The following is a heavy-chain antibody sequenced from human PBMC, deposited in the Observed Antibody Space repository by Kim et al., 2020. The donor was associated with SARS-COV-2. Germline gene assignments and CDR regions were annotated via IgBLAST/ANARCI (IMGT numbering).Heavy chain of an antibody. CDR3: ARGITYYDILTGPAPFDY. CDR2: IYYSGST. CDR1: GGSISSGGYY. Sequence: SETLSLTCTVSGGSISSGGYYWSWIRQHPGKGLEWIGYIYYSGSTYYNPSLKSRVTISVDTSKNQFSLKLSSVTAADTAVYYCARGITYYDILTGPAPFDYWGQGTLVTVSS. J-gene: IGHJ4*02. D-gene: IGHD3-9*01. V-gene: IGHV4-31*03.